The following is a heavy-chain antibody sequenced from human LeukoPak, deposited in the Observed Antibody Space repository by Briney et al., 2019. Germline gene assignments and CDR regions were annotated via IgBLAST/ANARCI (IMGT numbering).Heavy chain of an antibody. J-gene: IGHJ4*02. Sequence: SETLSLTCTVSGGSISSYYWSWIRQPPGKGLEWIGYIYYTGSTNYNPSLKSRVTISVDTSKNQFSLKLTSVTAADTAVYYCARVEMATLTLDNWGQGTLVTVSS. CDR3: ARVEMATLTLDN. CDR2: IYYTGST. CDR1: GGSISSYY. V-gene: IGHV4-59*08. D-gene: IGHD5-24*01.